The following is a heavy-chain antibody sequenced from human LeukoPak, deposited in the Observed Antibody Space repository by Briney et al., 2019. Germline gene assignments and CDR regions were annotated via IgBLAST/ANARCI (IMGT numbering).Heavy chain of an antibody. J-gene: IGHJ4*02. Sequence: ASVKVSCKASGYTFTGYYMHWVRQAPGQGLEWMGWINPNSGGTNYAQKFQGRVTMTRDTSISTAYMELSRLRSDDAAVYYCARDGSSVVTGSYYFDYWGQGTLVTVSS. V-gene: IGHV1-2*02. CDR1: GYTFTGYY. D-gene: IGHD4-23*01. CDR2: INPNSGGT. CDR3: ARDGSSVVTGSYYFDY.